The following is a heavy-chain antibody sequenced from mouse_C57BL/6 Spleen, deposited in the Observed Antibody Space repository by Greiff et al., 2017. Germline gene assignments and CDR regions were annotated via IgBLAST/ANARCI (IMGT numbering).Heavy chain of an antibody. J-gene: IGHJ3*01. V-gene: IGHV5-17*01. CDR1: GFTFSDYG. CDR2: ISSGSSTI. CDR3: ARPGDGYYDAWFAY. D-gene: IGHD2-3*01. Sequence: VESGGGLVKPGGSLKLSCAASGFTFSDYGMHWVRQAPEKGLEWVAYISSGSSTIYYADTVKGRFTISRDNAKNTLFLQMTSLRSEDTAMYYCARPGDGYYDAWFAYWGQGTLVTVSA.